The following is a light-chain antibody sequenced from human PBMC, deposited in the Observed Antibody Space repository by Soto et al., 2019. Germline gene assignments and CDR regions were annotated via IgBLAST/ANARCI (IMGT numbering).Light chain of an antibody. V-gene: IGLV1-47*01. CDR3: AAWDDSLRGVV. J-gene: IGLJ2*01. Sequence: QAVVIQPPSASGTPGQRVTISCSGSSSNIGSNYVYWYQHRPGTAPKLLIYRNNQRPSGVPDRFSGSKSGTSASLAISGLRSEDEADYYCAAWDDSLRGVVFGGGTKLTVL. CDR2: RNN. CDR1: SSNIGSNY.